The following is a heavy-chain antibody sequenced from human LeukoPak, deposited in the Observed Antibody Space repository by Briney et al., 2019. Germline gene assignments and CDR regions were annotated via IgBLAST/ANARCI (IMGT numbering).Heavy chain of an antibody. CDR3: AKDVTATPD. D-gene: IGHD4-11*01. CDR1: GFTFSSYG. Sequence: GGSLRLSCAASGFTFSSYGMHWVRQAPGKGLEWVAVISYDGSNKYYADSVKGRFTISRDSSRNTLYLQMNSLRAEDTAEYYCAKDVTATPDWGQGTLVTLSS. CDR2: ISYDGSNK. J-gene: IGHJ4*02. V-gene: IGHV3-30*18.